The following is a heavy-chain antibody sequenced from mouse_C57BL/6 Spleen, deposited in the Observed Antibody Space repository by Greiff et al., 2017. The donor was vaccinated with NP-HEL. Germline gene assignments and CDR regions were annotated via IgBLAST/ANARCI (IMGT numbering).Heavy chain of an antibody. CDR3: ARQSYGSSPYYSDY. V-gene: IGHV5-6*01. J-gene: IGHJ2*01. Sequence: VQLKQSGGDLVKPGGSLKLSCAASGFTFSSYGMSWVRQTPDKRLEWVATISSGGSYTYYPDSVKGRFTISRDNAKNTLYLQMSSLKSEDTAMYYCARQSYGSSPYYSDYWGQGTTLTVSS. CDR1: GFTFSSYG. D-gene: IGHD1-1*01. CDR2: ISSGGSYT.